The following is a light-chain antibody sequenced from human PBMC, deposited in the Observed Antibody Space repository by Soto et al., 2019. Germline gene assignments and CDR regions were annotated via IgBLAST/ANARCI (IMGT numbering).Light chain of an antibody. Sequence: SYELTQPPSVSVSPGQTASITCSGDKLGDKYACWYQQKPGQSPVLVIYQDSKRPSGIPERFSGSNSGNTATLTISGTQAMDEADYYCQAWDSSTGNVVFGGGTKLTV. V-gene: IGLV3-1*01. J-gene: IGLJ2*01. CDR3: QAWDSSTGNVV. CDR1: KLGDKY. CDR2: QDS.